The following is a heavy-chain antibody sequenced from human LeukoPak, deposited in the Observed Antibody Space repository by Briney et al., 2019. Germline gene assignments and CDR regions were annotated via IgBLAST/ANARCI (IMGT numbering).Heavy chain of an antibody. Sequence: SETLSLTCAVSGYSISGGYYWGWIRQPPGKGLEWIGSIYHSGSTYYNPSLKSRVTISVDTSKNQFSLKLSSVTAADTAVYYCARHSTWSGPGPWGQGTLVTVSS. CDR2: IYHSGST. V-gene: IGHV4-38-2*01. J-gene: IGHJ5*02. D-gene: IGHD3-3*01. CDR1: GYSISGGYY. CDR3: ARHSTWSGPGP.